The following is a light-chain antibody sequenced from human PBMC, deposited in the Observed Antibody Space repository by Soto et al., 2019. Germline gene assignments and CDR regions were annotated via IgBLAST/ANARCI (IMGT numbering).Light chain of an antibody. CDR3: QQYENLPT. CDR1: QNINNY. V-gene: IGKV1-33*01. Sequence: DIQMTQSPSSLSASVGDRVTITCQASQNINNYLNWYQQKPGRAPKLLVYDASNLEAGVPSRFRGSGCGTDFTFTISRLQTEDISAYYCQQYENLPTFGQGTRLE. J-gene: IGKJ5*01. CDR2: DAS.